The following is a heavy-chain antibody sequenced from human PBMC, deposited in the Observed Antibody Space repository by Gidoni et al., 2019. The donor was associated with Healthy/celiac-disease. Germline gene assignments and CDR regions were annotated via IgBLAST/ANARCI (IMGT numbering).Heavy chain of an antibody. Sequence: EVQLVESGGGMVKPGGSLRLSCAASGFTSSSYSMNWVRQAPGKGLEWVSSISSSSSYIYDADSVKGRFTISRDNAKNSLYLQMNSLRAEDTAVYYCARGGGSYDILTGYSPGDFDIWGQGTMVTVSS. CDR3: ARGGGSYDILTGYSPGDFDI. D-gene: IGHD3-9*01. J-gene: IGHJ3*02. V-gene: IGHV3-21*01. CDR2: ISSSSSYI. CDR1: GFTSSSYS.